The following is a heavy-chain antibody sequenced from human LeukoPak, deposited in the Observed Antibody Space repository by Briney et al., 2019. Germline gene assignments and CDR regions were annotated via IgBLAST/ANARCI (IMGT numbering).Heavy chain of an antibody. J-gene: IGHJ5*02. Sequence: SETLSLTCTVSGGSISSYYWSWIRQPPGKGLEWIGYTYYSGNTNYNPSLQSRVTISVDTSKNQFSLKLSSVTAADTAVYYCARQGLRFSLSGFWFDPWGQGTLVTVSS. D-gene: IGHD3-3*01. V-gene: IGHV4-59*08. CDR1: GGSISSYY. CDR2: TYYSGNT. CDR3: ARQGLRFSLSGFWFDP.